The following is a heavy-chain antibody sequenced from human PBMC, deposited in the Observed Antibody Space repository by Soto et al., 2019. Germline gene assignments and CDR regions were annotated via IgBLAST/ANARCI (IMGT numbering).Heavy chain of an antibody. CDR3: AKDLYCTNGVCYSD. CDR2: ISGSGGST. Sequence: EVQLLESGGGLVQPGGSLRLSCAASGFTFSSYAMSWVRQAPGKGLEWVSAISGSGGSTYYADSVKGRFIISRDNSKNTLYLQMNSLRAEDTAVYYCAKDLYCTNGVCYSDWGQGTLVTVSS. J-gene: IGHJ4*02. D-gene: IGHD2-8*01. CDR1: GFTFSSYA. V-gene: IGHV3-23*01.